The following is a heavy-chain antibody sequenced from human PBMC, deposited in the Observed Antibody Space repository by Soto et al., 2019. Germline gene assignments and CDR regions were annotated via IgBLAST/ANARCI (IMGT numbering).Heavy chain of an antibody. J-gene: IGHJ6*02. V-gene: IGHV5-51*01. CDR1: GYSFTSYW. Sequence: GESLKISCKGSGYSFTSYWIGWVRQMPGKGLEWMGIIYPGDSDTRYSPSFQGQVTISADKSISTAYPQWSSLKASDTAMYYCARRGLGYSGYDPYYYYGMDVWGQGTTVTVSS. CDR3: ARRGLGYSGYDPYYYYGMDV. D-gene: IGHD5-12*01. CDR2: IYPGDSDT.